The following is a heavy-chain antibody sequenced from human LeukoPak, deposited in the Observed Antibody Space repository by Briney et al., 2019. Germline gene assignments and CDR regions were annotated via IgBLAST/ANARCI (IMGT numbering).Heavy chain of an antibody. J-gene: IGHJ4*02. CDR1: GFTFSSYS. V-gene: IGHV3-48*04. Sequence: GGSLRLSCAASGFTFSSYSMNWVRQAPGKGLEWLSHIAPESTTTTYADSVKGRFVISRDNGKDSLYLQMNSLRVEDTAVYYCGRDRGWTFDYWGQGTLVTVPS. CDR2: IAPESTTT. D-gene: IGHD3-22*01. CDR3: GRDRGWTFDY.